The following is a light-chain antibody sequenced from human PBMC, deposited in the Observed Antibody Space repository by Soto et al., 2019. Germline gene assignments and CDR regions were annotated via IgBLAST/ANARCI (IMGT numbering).Light chain of an antibody. J-gene: IGKJ2*01. CDR2: AAS. CDR1: QVFSSF. CDR3: QHLDSYPYT. Sequence: DIQLTQSPSFLSASAGDRVTITCRASQVFSSFLAWYQQKPGKAPKLLIYAASTLQSGVPSRFSGSGSGTEFTLTISSLQPEDFATYYCQHLDSYPYTFGQGTKLEI. V-gene: IGKV1-9*01.